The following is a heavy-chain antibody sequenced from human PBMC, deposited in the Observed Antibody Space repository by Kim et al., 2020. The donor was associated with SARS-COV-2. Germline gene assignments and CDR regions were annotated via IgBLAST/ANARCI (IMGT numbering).Heavy chain of an antibody. D-gene: IGHD4-17*01. J-gene: IGHJ4*02. Sequence: ASVKVSCKASGYTFTSYAMHWVRQAPGQRLEWMGWINAGNGNTKYSQKFQGRVTITRDTSASTAYMELSSLRSEDTAVYYCARDLPRVYGDYPRFDYWGQGTLVTVSS. V-gene: IGHV1-3*01. CDR2: INAGNGNT. CDR1: GYTFTSYA. CDR3: ARDLPRVYGDYPRFDY.